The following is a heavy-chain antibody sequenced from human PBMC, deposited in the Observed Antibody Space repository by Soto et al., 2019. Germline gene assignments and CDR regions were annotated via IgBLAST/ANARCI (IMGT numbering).Heavy chain of an antibody. CDR1: GDSISSTKW. D-gene: IGHD3-16*01. V-gene: IGHV4-4*02. Sequence: QVQLQESGPGLVKPSGTLSLTCTVSGDSISSTKWWSWVRQSPGRGLQWIGEVYHTGSNNYNPSLTRRVSLSVDNPKHQFSLRLTSVTAAETDIYYCTRDAIGGVVDLWGRGTLVTVSS. J-gene: IGHJ2*01. CDR3: TRDAIGGVVDL. CDR2: VYHTGSN.